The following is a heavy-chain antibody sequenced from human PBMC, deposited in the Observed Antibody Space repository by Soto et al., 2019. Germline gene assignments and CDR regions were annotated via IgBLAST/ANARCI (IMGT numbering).Heavy chain of an antibody. CDR2: ISSSSSYT. Sequence: QVQLVESGGGLVKPGGSLRLSCAASGFTFSDYYMSWIRQAPRKGLEWVSYISSSSSYTNYADSVKGRFTISRDNAKNSLYLQMNSLRAEDTAVSYCARDADILTGSDAFDIWGQGTMVTVSS. CDR3: ARDADILTGSDAFDI. CDR1: GFTFSDYY. D-gene: IGHD3-9*01. V-gene: IGHV3-11*05. J-gene: IGHJ3*02.